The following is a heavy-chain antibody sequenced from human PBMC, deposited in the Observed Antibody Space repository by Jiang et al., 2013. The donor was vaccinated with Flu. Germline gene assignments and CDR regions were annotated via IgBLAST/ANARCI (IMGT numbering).Heavy chain of an antibody. CDR2: IHRSGST. CDR3: ARRSYYDSTGYFDY. V-gene: IGHV4-4*02. Sequence: GSGLVKPSGTLSLTCAVSGGSVSNDHWWTWIRQPPGKGLEWIGEIHRSGSTNYNPSLKSRVTISLDKSKNFFSLKLSSVTAADTAVYYCARRSYYDSTGYFDYWGQGTLVTVSS. CDR1: GGSVSNDHW. J-gene: IGHJ4*02. D-gene: IGHD3-22*01.